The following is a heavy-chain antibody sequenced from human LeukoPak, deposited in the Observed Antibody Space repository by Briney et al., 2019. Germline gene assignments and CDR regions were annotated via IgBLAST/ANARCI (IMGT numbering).Heavy chain of an antibody. CDR3: AKERNLDTAMVTPTFYYYYGMDV. V-gene: IGHV3-30*18. D-gene: IGHD5-18*01. J-gene: IGHJ6*02. CDR1: GFTFSSYG. CDR2: ISYDGSNK. Sequence: GRSLRLSCAASGFTFSSYGMHWVRQAPGKGLEWVAVISYDGSNKYYADSVKGRFTISRDNSKNTLYLQMNSLRAGDTAVYYCAKERNLDTAMVTPTFYYYYGMDVWGQGTTVTVSS.